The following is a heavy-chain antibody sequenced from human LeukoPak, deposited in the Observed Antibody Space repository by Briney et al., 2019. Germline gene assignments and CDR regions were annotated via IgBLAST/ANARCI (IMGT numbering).Heavy chain of an antibody. CDR1: GGSTSSSNYY. J-gene: IGHJ4*02. V-gene: IGHV4-39*01. D-gene: IGHD3-3*01. CDR3: ARLGAGPTYYDFWSGYSSFYFDY. CDR2: IHYPGNT. Sequence: SETLSLTCTVSGGSTSSSNYYWGWIRQPPGKGLEWIGGIHYPGNTYYNPSLKSRVTISVDTSKDQFSLKLSSVTAADTAVYYCARLGAGPTYYDFWSGYSSFYFDYWGQGTLVTVSS.